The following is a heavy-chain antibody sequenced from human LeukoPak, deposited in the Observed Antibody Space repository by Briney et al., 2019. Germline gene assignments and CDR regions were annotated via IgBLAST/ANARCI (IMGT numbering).Heavy chain of an antibody. CDR3: ARGLRVGYSYGWYWFDP. D-gene: IGHD5-18*01. CDR1: GYTFTSYD. J-gene: IGHJ5*02. Sequence: ASVKVSCKASGYTFTSYDINWVRQATGQGLEWMGWMNPNSGNTGYAQKFQGRVTMTRNTSISTAYMELSSLRSEDTAVYYCARGLRVGYSYGWYWFDPWGQGTLITVSS. CDR2: MNPNSGNT. V-gene: IGHV1-8*01.